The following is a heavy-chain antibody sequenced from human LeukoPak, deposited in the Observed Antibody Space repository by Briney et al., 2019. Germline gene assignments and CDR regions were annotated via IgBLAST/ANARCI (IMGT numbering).Heavy chain of an antibody. CDR1: GFTFSSYS. D-gene: IGHD3-16*02. V-gene: IGHV3-48*01. Sequence: PGGSLRLSCAASGFTFSSYSMHWVRQAPGKGLEWISYISSVHNTIYYVDSVKGRFTISRDNAKNSLYLQMNSLRADDTAVYYCARPQLRGELSSPYYWGQGTLVTVSS. CDR2: ISSVHNTI. CDR3: ARPQLRGELSSPYY. J-gene: IGHJ4*02.